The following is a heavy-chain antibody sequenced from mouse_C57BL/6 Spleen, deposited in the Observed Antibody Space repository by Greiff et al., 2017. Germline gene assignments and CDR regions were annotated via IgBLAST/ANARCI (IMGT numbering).Heavy chain of an antibody. CDR2: IRNKATNHAT. Sequence: EVQGVESGGGLVQPGGSMQLSCAASGFTFSDAWMDWVRQSPQKGLEWVAEIRNKATNHATYYVASVKGRGTRARDEYKRSVYRQMNSLRAEDTGMYDCTRRGRVCDYWGQGTTRTVYS. V-gene: IGHV6-6*01. CDR3: TRRGRVCDY. J-gene: IGHJ2*01. CDR1: GFTFSDAW.